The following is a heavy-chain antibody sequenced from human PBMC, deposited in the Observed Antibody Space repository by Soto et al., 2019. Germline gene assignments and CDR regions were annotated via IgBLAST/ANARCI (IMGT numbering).Heavy chain of an antibody. J-gene: IGHJ6*02. V-gene: IGHV1-2*04. Sequence: ASVKVSCKASGCTFTGYYMHWVRQAPGQGLEWMGWINPNSGGTNYAQKFQGWVTMTRDTSISTAYMELSRLRSDDTAVYYCARDLSSQTTVTTFGYYGMDVWGQGTTVTVSS. CDR3: ARDLSSQTTVTTFGYYGMDV. CDR2: INPNSGGT. D-gene: IGHD4-17*01. CDR1: GCTFTGYY.